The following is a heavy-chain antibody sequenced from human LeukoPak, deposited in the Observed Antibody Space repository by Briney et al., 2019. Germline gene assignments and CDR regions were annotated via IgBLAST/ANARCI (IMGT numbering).Heavy chain of an antibody. J-gene: IGHJ5*02. CDR3: VRGGPSTWS. D-gene: IGHD2-15*01. Sequence: GGSLRLSCAASGFTSKLYWMHWVRQAPGKGPVWVSRINDDGSSTTYADSVKGRFTISRDDAKNMLFLQMNSLRGEDTAVYYCVRGGPSTWSWGQGTLVTVSS. CDR2: INDDGSST. V-gene: IGHV3-74*01. CDR1: GFTSKLYW.